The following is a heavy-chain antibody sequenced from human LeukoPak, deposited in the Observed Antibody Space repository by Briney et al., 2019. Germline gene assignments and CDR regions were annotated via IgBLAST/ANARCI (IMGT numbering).Heavy chain of an antibody. D-gene: IGHD3-16*02. J-gene: IGHJ4*02. V-gene: IGHV1-46*01. CDR1: GYTFTSYY. Sequence: ASVKVSCKASGYTFTSYYIHWVRQAPGQGLEWMGIINASGGSTGYAQKFQDRVTMSRDTSTSTVYMELSSLKSEDTAVYYCARALGGSYRYTSDYWGQGTLVTVSS. CDR2: INASGGST. CDR3: ARALGGSYRYTSDY.